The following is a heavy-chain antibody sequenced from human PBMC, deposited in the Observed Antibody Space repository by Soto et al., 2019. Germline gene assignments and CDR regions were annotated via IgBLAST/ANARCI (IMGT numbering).Heavy chain of an antibody. CDR3: TRRDYDYVWGSYRPTRKYYYYGMDV. Sequence: EVQLVESGGGLVQPGGSLKLSCAASGFTFSGSAMHWVRQASGKGLEWVGRIRSKANSSATAYAASVKGRFTISRDDSKNTAYLQMNSLKTEDTAVYYCTRRDYDYVWGSYRPTRKYYYYGMDVWGQGTTVTVSS. CDR1: GFTFSGSA. J-gene: IGHJ6*02. D-gene: IGHD3-16*02. V-gene: IGHV3-73*02. CDR2: IRSKANSSAT.